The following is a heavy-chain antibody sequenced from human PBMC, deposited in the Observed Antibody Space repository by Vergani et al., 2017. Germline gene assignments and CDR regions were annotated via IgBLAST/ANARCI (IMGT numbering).Heavy chain of an antibody. CDR1: GYTFTSYY. Sequence: QVQLVQSGAEVKKPGASVKVSCKASGYTFTSYYMHWVRQAPGQGREWRGIINPSGGSKSYAQKFQGRVTMTRDTSTSTVYMELSSLRSEDTAVYYCARDRVSADGYYYYYMDVWGKGTTVTVSS. J-gene: IGHJ6*03. CDR2: INPSGGSK. D-gene: IGHD3-16*01. CDR3: ARDRVSADGYYYYYMDV. V-gene: IGHV1-46*03.